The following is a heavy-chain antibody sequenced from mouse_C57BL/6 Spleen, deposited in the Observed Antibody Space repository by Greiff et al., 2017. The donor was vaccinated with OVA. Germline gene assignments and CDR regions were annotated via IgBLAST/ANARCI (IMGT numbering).Heavy chain of an antibody. J-gene: IGHJ1*03. V-gene: IGHV2-2*01. CDR3: ARGKYFDV. Sequence: VQLQQSGPGLVQPSQSLSITCTVSGFSLTSYGVHWVRQSPGKGLEWLGVIWSGGSTDYNAAFISRLSISKDNSTSQVFFKMNSLQADDTAIYYCARGKYFDVWGTGTTVTVSS. CDR1: GFSLTSYG. CDR2: IWSGGST.